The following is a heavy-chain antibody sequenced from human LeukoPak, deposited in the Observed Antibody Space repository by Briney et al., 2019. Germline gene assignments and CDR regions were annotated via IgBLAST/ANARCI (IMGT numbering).Heavy chain of an antibody. Sequence: GASVMVSCKASGYTFTSYGISWVRQAPGQGLEWMGWISAYNGNTNYAQKLQGRVTMTTDTSTSTAYMELRSLRSDDTAVYYCARDIVLMVYARSSYYGMDVWGQGTTVTVSS. CDR1: GYTFTSYG. J-gene: IGHJ6*02. CDR2: ISAYNGNT. D-gene: IGHD2-8*01. CDR3: ARDIVLMVYARSSYYGMDV. V-gene: IGHV1-18*01.